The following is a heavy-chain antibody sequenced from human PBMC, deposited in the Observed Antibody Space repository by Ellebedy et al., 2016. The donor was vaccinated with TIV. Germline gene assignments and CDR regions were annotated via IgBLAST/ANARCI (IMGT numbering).Heavy chain of an antibody. CDR3: ARHMSSSWLD. CDR1: GGSISSSSYY. V-gene: IGHV4-39*01. J-gene: IGHJ4*02. D-gene: IGHD6-13*01. Sequence: SETLSLXXTVSGGSISSSSYYWGWIRQPPGKGLEWIGSIYYSGSTYYNPSLKSRVTISVDTSKNQFSLKLSSVTAADTAVYYCARHMSSSWLDWGQGTLVTVSS. CDR2: IYYSGST.